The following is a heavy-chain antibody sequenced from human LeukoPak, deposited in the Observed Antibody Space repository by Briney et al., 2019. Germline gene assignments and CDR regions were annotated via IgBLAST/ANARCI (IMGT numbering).Heavy chain of an antibody. Sequence: PGGSLRLSCAASGFTFSSYALSWVRQAPGKGLEWVSAISGSGGSTYYADSVKGRFTISRDNSKNTLYLQMNSLRAEDTAVYYCARDRYDYVWGSSNWFDPWGQGTLVTVSS. J-gene: IGHJ5*02. V-gene: IGHV3-23*01. CDR1: GFTFSSYA. CDR2: ISGSGGST. D-gene: IGHD3-16*01. CDR3: ARDRYDYVWGSSNWFDP.